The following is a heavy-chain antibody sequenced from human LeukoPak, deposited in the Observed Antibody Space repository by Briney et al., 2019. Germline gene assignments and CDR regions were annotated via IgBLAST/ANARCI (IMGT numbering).Heavy chain of an antibody. J-gene: IGHJ3*02. D-gene: IGHD3-22*01. V-gene: IGHV3-21*01. CDR3: ARDLRVVPRAFDI. CDR2: ISSSSSYI. CDR1: GFTFSSYS. Sequence: PGGSLRLSCAASGFTFSSYSMNWVRQAPGKGREWVSSISSSSSYIYYADSVKGRFTISRDNAKNSLYLQMNSLRAEDTAVYYCARDLRVVPRAFDILGQGTMVTGSS.